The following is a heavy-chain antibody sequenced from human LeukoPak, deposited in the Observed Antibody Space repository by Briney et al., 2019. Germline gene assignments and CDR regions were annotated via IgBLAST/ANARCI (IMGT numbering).Heavy chain of an antibody. V-gene: IGHV3-7*01. CDR1: GFTFSSYW. CDR2: IKQDGSEK. Sequence: SGGSLRLSCAASGFTFSSYWMTWVRQAPGKGLEWVANIKQDGSEKHYVDSVKGRFTISRDNAKNSLYLQMSGLRAEDTAVYYCTRGVRFYYYYYMDVWGKGTTVTVSS. J-gene: IGHJ6*03. CDR3: TRGVRFYYYYYMDV. D-gene: IGHD3-3*01.